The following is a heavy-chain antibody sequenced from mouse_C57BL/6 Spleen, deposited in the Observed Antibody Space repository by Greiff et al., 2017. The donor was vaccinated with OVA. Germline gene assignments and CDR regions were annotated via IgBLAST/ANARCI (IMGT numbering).Heavy chain of an antibody. D-gene: IGHD4-1*01. J-gene: IGHJ4*01. CDR1: GYAFSSYW. Sequence: VQLQQSGAELVKPGASVKISCKASGYAFSSYWMHWVKQRPGKGLEWIGQIYPGDGDTNYNGKFKGKATLTADKSSSTAYMQLSSLTSEDSAVYFCARTGLYYAMDYWGQGTSVTVSS. CDR2: IYPGDGDT. V-gene: IGHV1-80*01. CDR3: ARTGLYYAMDY.